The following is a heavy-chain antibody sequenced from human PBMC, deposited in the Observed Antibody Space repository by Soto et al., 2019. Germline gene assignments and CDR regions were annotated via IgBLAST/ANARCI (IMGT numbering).Heavy chain of an antibody. CDR3: ARAGGMLGSPYYYDSSGPEQYAFDI. V-gene: IGHV4-31*03. D-gene: IGHD3-22*01. Sequence: SETLSLTCTVSGGSISSGGYYWSWIRQHPGKGLEWIGYIYYSGSTYYNPSLKSRVTISVDTSKNQFSLKLSSVTAADTAVYYCARAGGMLGSPYYYDSSGPEQYAFDIWGQGTLVTVSS. CDR1: GGSISSGGYY. CDR2: IYYSGST. J-gene: IGHJ4*02.